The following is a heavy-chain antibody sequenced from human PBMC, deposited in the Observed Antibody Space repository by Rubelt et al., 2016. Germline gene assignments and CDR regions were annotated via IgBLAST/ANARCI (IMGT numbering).Heavy chain of an antibody. D-gene: IGHD4/OR15-4a*01. Sequence: QLVESGGGLVQPGGSLRLSCSASGFTFSSCAMYWVRQAPGKGLEYVSGVSSNGGSTYYADSVKGRFTISRDNARNSLFLQMNSLRAEDTAVYYCACQLKGNLYWGQGTLVSVSS. CDR3: ACQLKGNLY. CDR2: VSSNGGST. V-gene: IGHV3-64*04. CDR1: GFTFSSCA. J-gene: IGHJ4*02.